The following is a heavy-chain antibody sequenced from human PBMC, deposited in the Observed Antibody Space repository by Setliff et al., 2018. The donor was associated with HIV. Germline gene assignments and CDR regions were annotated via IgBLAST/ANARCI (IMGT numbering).Heavy chain of an antibody. CDR3: ARARCYYDSGGYCYMDV. J-gene: IGHJ6*03. CDR1: GGSISSGYYY. V-gene: IGHV4-31*03. D-gene: IGHD3-22*01. Sequence: PSETLSLTCTVSGGSISSGYYYWSWIRQHPGKGLEWIGYTYYSGSTYYNPSLKSRVTISIDTSENQFSLKLSSVTAADTAVYYCARARCYYDSGGYCYMDVWGKGTTVTVSS. CDR2: TYYSGST.